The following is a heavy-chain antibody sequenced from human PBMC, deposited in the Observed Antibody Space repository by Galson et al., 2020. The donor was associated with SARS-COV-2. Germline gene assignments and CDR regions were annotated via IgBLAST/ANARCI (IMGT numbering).Heavy chain of an antibody. CDR2: INPSGGST. Sequence: ASVKVSCKASGYTFTSYYMHWVRQAPGQGLEWIGIINPSGGSTSYAQKFQGRVTMTRDTSTSTVYMELSSLRSEDTAVYYCAREDFITMVRGVITDYYYYGMDVWGQGTTVTVSS. CDR1: GYTFTSYY. J-gene: IGHJ6*02. D-gene: IGHD3-10*01. CDR3: AREDFITMVRGVITDYYYYGMDV. V-gene: IGHV1-46*01.